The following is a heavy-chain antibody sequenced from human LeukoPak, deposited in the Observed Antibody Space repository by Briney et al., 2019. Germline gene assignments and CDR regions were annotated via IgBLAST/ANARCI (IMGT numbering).Heavy chain of an antibody. CDR2: ISWNSGSI. J-gene: IGHJ4*02. V-gene: IGHV3-9*01. CDR1: GYTFDDYA. Sequence: GGSLRFSCAASGYTFDDYAMHWVRQAPGKGLEWVSGISWNSGSIGYADSVKGRFTISRDNAKNSLYLQMNSLRAEDTALYYCAKDPLDYWGQGTLVTVSS. CDR3: AKDPLDY.